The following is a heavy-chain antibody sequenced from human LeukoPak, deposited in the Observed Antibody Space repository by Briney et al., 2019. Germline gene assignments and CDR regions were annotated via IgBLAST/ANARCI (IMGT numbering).Heavy chain of an antibody. CDR1: GFTFSNAW. CDR2: IKSKTDGGTT. D-gene: IGHD3-10*01. V-gene: IGHV3-15*01. Sequence: GGSLRLSCAASGFTFSNAWMSWVRQAPGKGLEWVGRIKSKTDGGTTDYAAPVKGRFTISRDDSKNTLYLQMNSLRAEDTAVYYCAKGQGLWLGEYYFDYWGQGTLVTVSS. CDR3: AKGQGLWLGEYYFDY. J-gene: IGHJ4*02.